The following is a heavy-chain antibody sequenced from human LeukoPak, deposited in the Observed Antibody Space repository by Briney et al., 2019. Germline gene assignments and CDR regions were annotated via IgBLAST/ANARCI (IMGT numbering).Heavy chain of an antibody. D-gene: IGHD3-3*01. V-gene: IGHV3-23*01. J-gene: IGHJ4*02. CDR3: AKDAPYDFWSGPFFDY. CDR2: ISGSGGST. CDR1: GFTFSSYA. Sequence: GGSLRLSCAASGFTFSSYAMSWVRQAPGKGLEWVSAISGSGGSTYYADSVKGRFTISRDNSKNTLCLQMNSLRAEDTAVYYCAKDAPYDFWSGPFFDYWGQGTLVTVSS.